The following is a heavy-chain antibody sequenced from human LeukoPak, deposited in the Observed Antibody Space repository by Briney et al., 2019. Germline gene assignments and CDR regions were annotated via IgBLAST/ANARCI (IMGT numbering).Heavy chain of an antibody. D-gene: IGHD2-2*01. CDR2: MSYDGRKK. V-gene: IGHV3-30*03. CDR3: ASDSSPYYFDY. Sequence: GGSLRLSCAASGFTFSSYWMSWVRQAPGKGLEWVAIMSYDGRKKDYTDSVKGRFTISRGISKNTLYLQMNSLRAEDTAVYYCASDSSPYYFDYWGQGTLVIVSS. J-gene: IGHJ4*02. CDR1: GFTFSSYW.